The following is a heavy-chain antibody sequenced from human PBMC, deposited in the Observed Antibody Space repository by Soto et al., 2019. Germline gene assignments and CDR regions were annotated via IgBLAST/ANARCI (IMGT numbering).Heavy chain of an antibody. Sequence: PGGSLRLSCAASGFTFSSYAMSWVRQAPGKGLEWVSAISGSGGSTYYADSVKGRFTISRDNSKNTPYLQMNSLRAEDTAVYYCAKVEREYSSGWHWGGDHNWFDPWGQGTLVTVSS. D-gene: IGHD6-19*01. CDR3: AKVEREYSSGWHWGGDHNWFDP. J-gene: IGHJ5*02. CDR1: GFTFSSYA. CDR2: ISGSGGST. V-gene: IGHV3-23*01.